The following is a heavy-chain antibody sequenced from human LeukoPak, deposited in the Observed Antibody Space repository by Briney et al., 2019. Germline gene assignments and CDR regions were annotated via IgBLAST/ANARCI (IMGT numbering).Heavy chain of an antibody. D-gene: IGHD3-10*01. CDR1: GGSFSGYY. CDR3: AAGFGELGHDAFDI. CDR2: INHSGST. J-gene: IGHJ3*02. V-gene: IGHV4-34*01. Sequence: SETLSLTCAVYGGSFSGYYWSWIRQPPGKGLEWIGEINHSGSTNYNPSPKSRVTISVDTSKNQFSLKLSSVTAADTAVYYCAAGFGELGHDAFDIWGQGTMVTVSS.